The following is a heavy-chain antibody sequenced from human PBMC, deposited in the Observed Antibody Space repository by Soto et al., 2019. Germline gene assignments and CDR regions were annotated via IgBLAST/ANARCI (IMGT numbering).Heavy chain of an antibody. CDR2: IFHAGIER. CDR3: ARSRDGYNHGYY. V-gene: IGHV3-30*19. D-gene: IGHD5-12*01. Sequence: QVRLVEAGGDVVQPGRSLRLSCEGSGFIFRTYGMYWVRQAPGKGLEWVAVIFHAGIERHYADSVNDRFTISRDNSKNTLYLQMNILKPADTATYYCARSRDGYNHGYYWGQGTLVTVSS. CDR1: GFIFRTYG. J-gene: IGHJ4*02.